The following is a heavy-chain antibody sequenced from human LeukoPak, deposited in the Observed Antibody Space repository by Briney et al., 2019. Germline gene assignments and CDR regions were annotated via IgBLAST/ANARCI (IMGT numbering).Heavy chain of an antibody. CDR3: ARSYYYDSSGYYYDY. CDR1: GGSISNYY. J-gene: IGHJ4*02. Sequence: PSETLSLTCTVSGGSISNYYWSWIRQPPGKGLEWIGYIYYSGSTNYNPSLKSRVTISVDTSKNQFSLKLSSVTAADTAVYYCARSYYYDSSGYYYDYWGQGTLVTVSS. V-gene: IGHV4-59*01. CDR2: IYYSGST. D-gene: IGHD3-22*01.